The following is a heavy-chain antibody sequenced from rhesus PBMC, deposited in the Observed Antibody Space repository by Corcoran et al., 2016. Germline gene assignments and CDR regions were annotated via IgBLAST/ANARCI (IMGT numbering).Heavy chain of an antibody. Sequence: QVQLQESGPGLVKPSETLSLTCAVSGGSISGGYDWSWIRQPPGKGLGWIGYGHGRSGAPNDTPSLKNRATVSKAPAKSQVSRNLSSVAAAETAVYYCARRGTAVSDRFDVWGPGVLVTVSS. CDR1: GGSISGGYD. V-gene: IGHV4-76*01. D-gene: IGHD1-20*01. J-gene: IGHJ5-1*01. CDR2: GHGRSGAP. CDR3: ARRGTAVSDRFDV.